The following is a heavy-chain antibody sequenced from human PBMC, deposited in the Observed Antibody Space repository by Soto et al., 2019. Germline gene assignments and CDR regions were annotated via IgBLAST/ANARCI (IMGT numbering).Heavy chain of an antibody. D-gene: IGHD3-3*01. CDR1: GGSISSGGDY. V-gene: IGHV4-31*03. CDR3: ACLPKIRILGVVTLRDY. Sequence: PSGSLDLTCTFSGGSISSGGDYLSWIRQHPGKGLEWIGYIYYSGSTYYNPSLKSRVTISLDTSKNQFSLKLSSVTAADTAVYYFACLPKIRILGVVTLRDYRGKGTSVPVSP. J-gene: IGHJ4*02. CDR2: IYYSGST.